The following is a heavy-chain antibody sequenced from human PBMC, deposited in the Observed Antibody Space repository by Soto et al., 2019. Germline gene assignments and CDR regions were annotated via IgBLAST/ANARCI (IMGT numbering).Heavy chain of an antibody. V-gene: IGHV1-18*01. CDR2: ISADIGDT. Sequence: QVQVVQSGAEVKKPGASVKVACKASGYTFTTFGMSWVRQAPGQGLEWMGWISADIGDTNSAQKFQDRVTMTTDTSTNTAYMELRSLTSDDTAMYYCARCYCSAGSCFTCWHFDLWGRGTLVTVSS. J-gene: IGHJ2*01. CDR3: ARCYCSAGSCFTCWHFDL. CDR1: GYTFTTFG. D-gene: IGHD2-15*01.